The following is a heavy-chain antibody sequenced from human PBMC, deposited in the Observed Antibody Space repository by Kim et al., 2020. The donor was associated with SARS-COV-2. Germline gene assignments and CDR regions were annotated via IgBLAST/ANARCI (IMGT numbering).Heavy chain of an antibody. D-gene: IGHD3-9*01. CDR1: GGTFSSYA. J-gene: IGHJ6*02. Sequence: SVKVSCKASGGTFSSYAISWVRQAPGQGLEWMGGIIPIFGTANYAQKFQGRVTITADESTSTAYMELSSLRSEDTAVYYCARFRGLRYFDWYPDYYYYGMDVWGQGTTVTVSS. CDR3: ARFRGLRYFDWYPDYYYYGMDV. CDR2: IIPIFGTA. V-gene: IGHV1-69*13.